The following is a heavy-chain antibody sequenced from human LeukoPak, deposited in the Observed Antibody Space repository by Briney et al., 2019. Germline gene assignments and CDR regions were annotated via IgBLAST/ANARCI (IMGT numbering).Heavy chain of an antibody. J-gene: IGHJ5*02. CDR3: ARGFGYSSGWYRGGDWFDP. Sequence: GASVKVSCKASGYTFTSYDINWVRQATGQGLEWMGWMNPNSGNTGYAQKLQGRVTITRNTSISTAYMELSSLRSEDTAVYYCARGFGYSSGWYRGGDWFDPWGQGTLVTVSS. V-gene: IGHV1-8*01. D-gene: IGHD6-19*01. CDR2: MNPNSGNT. CDR1: GYTFTSYD.